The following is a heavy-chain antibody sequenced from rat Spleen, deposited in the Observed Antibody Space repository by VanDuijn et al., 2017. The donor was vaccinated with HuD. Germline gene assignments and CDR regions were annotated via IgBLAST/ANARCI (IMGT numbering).Heavy chain of an antibody. CDR3: ARRDWEEVPFDY. D-gene: IGHD5-1*01. CDR1: GFTFSDYY. J-gene: IGHJ2*01. CDR2: ISYDGIDT. Sequence: EVQLVESDGGLVQPGRSLKLSCVASGFTFSDYYMACVSQAPTKGLEWVAFISYDGIDTYYRDSVRGRFTISRDNAKSTLYLQRNSLRSEDTATYYCARRDWEEVPFDYWGQGVMVTVSS. V-gene: IGHV5-22*01.